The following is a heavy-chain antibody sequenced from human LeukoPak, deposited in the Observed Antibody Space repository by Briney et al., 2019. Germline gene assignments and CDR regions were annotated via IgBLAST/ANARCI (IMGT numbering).Heavy chain of an antibody. J-gene: IGHJ4*02. D-gene: IGHD5-12*01. V-gene: IGHV3-48*03. CDR2: ISSSGSTI. Sequence: GGSLRLSCAASGFTFSSYEMNWARQAPGKGLEWVSYISSSGSTIYYADSVKGRFTISRDNAKNSLYLQMNSLRAEDTAVYYCARVSPRGYSGYREDHYFDYWGQGTLVTVSS. CDR1: GFTFSSYE. CDR3: ARVSPRGYSGYREDHYFDY.